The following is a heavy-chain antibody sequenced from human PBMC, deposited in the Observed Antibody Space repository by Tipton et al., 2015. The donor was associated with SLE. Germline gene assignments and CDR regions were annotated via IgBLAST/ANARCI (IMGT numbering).Heavy chain of an antibody. CDR3: AKEASGSSGYYNY. V-gene: IGHV4-61*09. CDR2: IHTSGTT. J-gene: IGHJ4*02. Sequence: TLSLTCTVSGVSIRTGPYFWTWFRQPAGKGLEWIGHIHTSGTTYYNPSLKSRVTISRDKSKNQVFLKLSSVTAADTAVYYCAKEASGSSGYYNYWGQGSLVTVSS. CDR1: GVSIRTGPYF. D-gene: IGHD1-26*01.